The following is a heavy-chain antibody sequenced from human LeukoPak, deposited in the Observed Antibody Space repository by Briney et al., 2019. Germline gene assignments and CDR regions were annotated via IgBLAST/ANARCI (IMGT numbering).Heavy chain of an antibody. CDR1: GFTFSSYE. V-gene: IGHV3-48*03. Sequence: GESLRLSCAASGFTFSSYEMNWVRQAPGKGLEWVSYISSSGSTIYYADSVKGRFTISRDNAKNSLYLQMNSLRAEDTAVYYCASIAAAGTFDYWGQGTLVTVSS. CDR3: ASIAAAGTFDY. CDR2: ISSSGSTI. J-gene: IGHJ4*02. D-gene: IGHD6-13*01.